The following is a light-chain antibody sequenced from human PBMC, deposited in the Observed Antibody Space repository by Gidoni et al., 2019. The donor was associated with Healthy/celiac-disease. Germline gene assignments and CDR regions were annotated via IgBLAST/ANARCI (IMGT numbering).Light chain of an antibody. CDR2: SNN. V-gene: IGLV1-44*01. CDR3: AAWDDSLNGWV. J-gene: IGLJ3*02. Sequence: QSVLPQPPSASGTHGQRVTSSFSVSSSNIGSNTVNWYQQLPGTAPKLLIYSNNQRPSGVPYRFSGSKSGTSASRAISGLQSEDEADYYCAAWDDSLNGWVFGGGTKLTVL. CDR1: SSNIGSNT.